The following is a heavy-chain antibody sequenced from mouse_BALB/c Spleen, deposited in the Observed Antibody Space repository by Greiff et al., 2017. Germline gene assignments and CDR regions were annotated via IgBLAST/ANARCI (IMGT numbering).Heavy chain of an antibody. Sequence: QVQLKQSGAELMKPGASVKISCKATGYTFSSYWIEWVKQRPGHGLEWIGEILPGSGSTNYNEKCKGKATFTADTSSNTADMQLSSLTSEDSAVYYCARGGGSRYFDWWGRGTTLTVAS. CDR3: ARGGGSRYFDW. CDR1: GYTFSSYW. D-gene: IGHD1-1*01. V-gene: IGHV1-9*01. CDR2: ILPGSGST. J-gene: IGHJ2*01.